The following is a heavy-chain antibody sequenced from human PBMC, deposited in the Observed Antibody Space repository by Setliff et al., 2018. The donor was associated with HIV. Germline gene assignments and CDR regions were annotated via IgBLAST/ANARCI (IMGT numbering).Heavy chain of an antibody. Sequence: SGLTVSGNYMGWVRQAPGEGLEWVSLVFRDDNTYNADSVKGRFTISRDSSKNTLYLQMNSLGGDDTAVYYCATSSRGWGQDAFDIWGQGTMVTVSS. J-gene: IGHJ3*02. D-gene: IGHD6-19*01. V-gene: IGHV3-66*02. CDR3: ATSSRGWGQDAFDI. CDR2: VFRDDNT. CDR1: GLTVSGNY.